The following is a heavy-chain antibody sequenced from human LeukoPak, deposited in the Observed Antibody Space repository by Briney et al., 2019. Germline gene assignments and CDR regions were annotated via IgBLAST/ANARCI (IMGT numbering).Heavy chain of an antibody. CDR2: IYYSGST. CDR3: ARDRWNGFFYNWFDP. CDR1: GGSISSSSYY. J-gene: IGHJ5*02. Sequence: SETLSPTCTISGGSISSSSYYWGWIRQTPGKGLEWIGSIYYSGSTYYNPSLKSRVTISVDTSENQFSLKLNSVTAADMAVYYCARDRWNGFFYNWFDPWGQGTLVTVSS. V-gene: IGHV4-39*07. D-gene: IGHD3-3*01.